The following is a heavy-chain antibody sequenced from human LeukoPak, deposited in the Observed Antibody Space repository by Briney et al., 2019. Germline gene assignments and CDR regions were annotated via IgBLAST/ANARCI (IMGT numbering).Heavy chain of an antibody. CDR1: GGSISSSSYY. CDR2: IYYSGST. D-gene: IGHD3-9*01. V-gene: IGHV4-39*07. J-gene: IGHJ4*02. CDR3: ARDPGYDILTGYLPFDY. Sequence: SETLSLTCTVSGGSISSSSYYWGWIRQPPGKGLEWIGSIYYSGSTYYNPSLKSRVTISVDTSKNQFSLKLSSVTAADTAVYYCARDPGYDILTGYLPFDYWGQGTLVTVSS.